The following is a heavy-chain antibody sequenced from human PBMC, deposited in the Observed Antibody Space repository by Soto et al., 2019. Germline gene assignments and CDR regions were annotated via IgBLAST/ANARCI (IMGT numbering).Heavy chain of an antibody. J-gene: IGHJ6*02. D-gene: IGHD3-22*01. CDR2: ISGSGGST. CDR1: GFTFSSYA. Sequence: GGSLRLSCAASGFTFSSYAMSWVRQAPGKGLEWVSAISGSGGSTYYADSVKGRFTISIDNSKNTLYLQMNSLRAEDTAVYYCAKDWGGGHYDSSGYYDYYYGMDVWGQGTTVTVSS. V-gene: IGHV3-23*01. CDR3: AKDWGGGHYDSSGYYDYYYGMDV.